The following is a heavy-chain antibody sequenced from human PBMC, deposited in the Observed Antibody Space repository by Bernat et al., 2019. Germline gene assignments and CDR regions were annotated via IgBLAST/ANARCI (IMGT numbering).Heavy chain of an antibody. CDR2: IGGSDGNT. J-gene: IGHJ4*02. CDR1: GFTFSNYA. CDR3: SRPGGSYVFRGFDS. V-gene: IGHV3-23*01. D-gene: IGHD1-26*01. Sequence: EVQLLESGGGLVQPGGSLRLSCAASGFTFSNYAMSWVRQAPGKGLEWVSAIGGSDGNTYYADSVKRRFTIARDNSMIVLYLQMNCLSAEDTAVYSCSRPGGSYVFRGFDSWGQGTLVTVSS.